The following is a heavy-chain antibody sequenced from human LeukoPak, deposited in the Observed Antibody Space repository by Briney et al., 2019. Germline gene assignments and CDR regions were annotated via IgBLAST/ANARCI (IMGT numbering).Heavy chain of an antibody. CDR3: ARDQYYYGSGFDY. Sequence: PGGSLRLSCAASGFTFRSYTMHWVRQAPGKGLEWVAVISYDGSNKYYADSVKGRFTISRDNSKNTLYLQMNSLRAEDTAVYYCARDQYYYGSGFDYWGQGTLVTVSS. D-gene: IGHD3-10*01. CDR2: ISYDGSNK. J-gene: IGHJ4*02. CDR1: GFTFRSYT. V-gene: IGHV3-30-3*01.